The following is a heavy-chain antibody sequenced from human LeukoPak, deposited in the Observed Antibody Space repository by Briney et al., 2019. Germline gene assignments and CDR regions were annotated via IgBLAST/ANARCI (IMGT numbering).Heavy chain of an antibody. CDR1: GLTFSTYS. J-gene: IGHJ4*02. V-gene: IGHV3-23*01. D-gene: IGHD6-19*01. CDR2: IYNSGAKI. CDR3: ALAEVAGTPFDY. Sequence: GGSLRLSCAVSGLTFSTYSMTWVRQGPGKGLEWVSSIYNSGAKIFYADSVKGRFTISRDNSKNMLYLQMNSLRAEDTAVYYCALAEVAGTPFDYWGQGTLVTVSS.